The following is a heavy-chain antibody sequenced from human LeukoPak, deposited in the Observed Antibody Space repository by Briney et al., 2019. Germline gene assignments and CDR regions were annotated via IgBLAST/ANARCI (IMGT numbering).Heavy chain of an antibody. J-gene: IGHJ4*02. CDR1: GYTFTSYG. CDR3: ARDWVIFTRGYFDY. D-gene: IGHD3-9*01. V-gene: IGHV1-18*01. Sequence: ASVKVPCKASGYTFTSYGISWVRQAPGQGLEWMGWISAYNGNTNYAQKLQGRVTMTTDTSTSTAYMELRSLRTDDTAVYYCARDWVIFTRGYFDYWGQGTLVTVSS. CDR2: ISAYNGNT.